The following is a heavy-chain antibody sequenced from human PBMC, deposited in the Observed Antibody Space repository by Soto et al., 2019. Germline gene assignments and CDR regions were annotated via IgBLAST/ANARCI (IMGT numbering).Heavy chain of an antibody. CDR1: GGSISSGGYS. CDR3: GRGYYANAFDI. J-gene: IGHJ3*02. CDR2: IYHSGST. D-gene: IGHD1-26*01. Sequence: QLQLQESGSGLVTPSQTLSLTCAVSGGSISSGGYSWNWIRQPPGKGLEWIGNIYHSGSTYYNASLKRRVTISVDRSKNQFSLKLSSVTAADTAVYYCGRGYYANAFDIWGQGTMVTVSS. V-gene: IGHV4-30-2*01.